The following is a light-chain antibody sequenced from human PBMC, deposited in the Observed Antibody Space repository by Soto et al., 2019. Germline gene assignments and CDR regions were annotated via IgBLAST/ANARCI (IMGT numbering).Light chain of an antibody. CDR3: QQYNSYPQT. CDR2: AAS. Sequence: DIQMTQSPSTLSGSVGDRVTITCRASQTISSWLAWYQQKPGKAPKLLIYAASTLQSGVPSRFSGSGSGTEFTLTISSLQPDDFATYYCQQYNSYPQTFGQGTKVEIK. V-gene: IGKV1-5*01. CDR1: QTISSW. J-gene: IGKJ1*01.